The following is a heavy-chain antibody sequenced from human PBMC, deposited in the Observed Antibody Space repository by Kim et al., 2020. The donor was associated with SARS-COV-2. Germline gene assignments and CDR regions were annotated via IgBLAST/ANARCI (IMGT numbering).Heavy chain of an antibody. Sequence: FQGRVTITTDTSASTAYMDLSSLRSDDTAVYYCARPSAARPGYHYYGMDVWGQGTTVTVSS. V-gene: IGHV1-3*01. D-gene: IGHD6-6*01. J-gene: IGHJ6*02. CDR3: ARPSAARPGYHYYGMDV.